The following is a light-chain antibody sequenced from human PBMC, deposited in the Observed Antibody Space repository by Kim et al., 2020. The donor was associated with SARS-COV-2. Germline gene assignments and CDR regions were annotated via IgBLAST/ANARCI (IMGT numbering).Light chain of an antibody. Sequence: VSPGQTASITGSGDEWGDKFTCWYQQKAGQSPVLVIYQDTKRPSGIPARFSGSNSGNTATLTISETQAVDEADYYCQAWDSRTGVFGPGTKVTVL. J-gene: IGLJ1*01. CDR1: EWGDKF. CDR3: QAWDSRTGV. CDR2: QDT. V-gene: IGLV3-1*01.